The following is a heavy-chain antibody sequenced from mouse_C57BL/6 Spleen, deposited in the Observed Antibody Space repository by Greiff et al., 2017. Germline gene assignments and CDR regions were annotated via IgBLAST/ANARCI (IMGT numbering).Heavy chain of an antibody. J-gene: IGHJ3*01. Sequence: EVQLQESGGGLVKPGGSLKLSCAASGFTFSDYGMHWVRQAPEKGLEWVAYISSGSSTIYYADTVKGRFTISRDNAKNTLFLQMTSLRSEDTAMYYCARPGPSYWGFAYWGQGTLVTVSA. CDR3: ARPGPSYWGFAY. D-gene: IGHD2-10*01. CDR1: GFTFSDYG. V-gene: IGHV5-17*01. CDR2: ISSGSSTI.